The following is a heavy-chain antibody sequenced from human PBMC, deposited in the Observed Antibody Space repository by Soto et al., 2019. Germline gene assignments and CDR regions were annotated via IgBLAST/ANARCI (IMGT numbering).Heavy chain of an antibody. CDR1: QFTFGNDA. Sequence: EVQLVESGGGLAQPGRSLRLSCEASQFTFGNDAMHWVRQAPGKGLEWVSGISWNNRTIGYADSVKGRFTISRDNDKNSLFLQMNGLRPADTALYYCARRRVTGTRAFDMWGQGTMVTVSS. D-gene: IGHD1-20*01. CDR3: ARRRVTGTRAFDM. CDR2: ISWNNRTI. J-gene: IGHJ3*02. V-gene: IGHV3-9*01.